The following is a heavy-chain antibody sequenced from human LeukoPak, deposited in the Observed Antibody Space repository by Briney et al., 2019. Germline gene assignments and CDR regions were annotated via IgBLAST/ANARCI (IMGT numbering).Heavy chain of an antibody. CDR3: ARLQTYFSYYYYYMDV. CDR1: GFTFSSYA. D-gene: IGHD2/OR15-2a*01. J-gene: IGHJ6*03. Sequence: PGRSLRLSCAASGFTFSSYAMHWVRQAPGKGLEWVAVISYDGSNKYYVDSVKGRFSISRDNAKNSLYLQMNSLRAEDTAEYYCARLQTYFSYYYYYMDVWGKGTTVTVSS. V-gene: IGHV3-30*04. CDR2: ISYDGSNK.